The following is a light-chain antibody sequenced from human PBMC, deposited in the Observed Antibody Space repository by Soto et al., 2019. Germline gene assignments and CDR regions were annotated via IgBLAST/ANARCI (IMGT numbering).Light chain of an antibody. J-gene: IGLJ1*01. Sequence: QSALTQPASVSGSPGQSITISCTGTSSDVGGYNYVSWYQQHPGKAPKLMIYEVSNRPSGVSNRFSGSKSGNTASLTISGLQAEDEADYYCSSYTSSSTRLYVFVTGTMLTVL. CDR2: EVS. V-gene: IGLV2-14*01. CDR1: SSDVGGYNY. CDR3: SSYTSSSTRLYV.